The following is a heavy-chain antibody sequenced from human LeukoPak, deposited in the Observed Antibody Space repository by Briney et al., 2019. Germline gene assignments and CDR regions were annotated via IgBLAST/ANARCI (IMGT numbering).Heavy chain of an antibody. J-gene: IGHJ4*02. Sequence: GGSLRLSCTASGFTVSTSYMSWVRQAPGKGLEWVAIIYSDRSTYYPESVKGRFTISRDDSKNTVLLQMDSLRAEDTAIYYCARDSAFSSYSYWGQGALVTVSS. CDR1: GFTVSTSY. D-gene: IGHD2-15*01. V-gene: IGHV3-53*01. CDR3: ARDSAFSSYSY. CDR2: IYSDRST.